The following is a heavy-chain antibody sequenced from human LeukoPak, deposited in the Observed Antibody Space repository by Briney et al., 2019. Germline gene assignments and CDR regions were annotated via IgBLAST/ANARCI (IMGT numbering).Heavy chain of an antibody. Sequence: SETLSLTCTVSGGSISSGGYYWSWIRQPPGKGLEWIGSIYYSGSTYYNPSLKSRVTISVDTSKNQFSLKLSSVTAADTAVYYCARLSRSGSYFDYWGQGTLVTVSS. J-gene: IGHJ4*02. CDR2: IYYSGST. CDR3: ARLSRSGSYFDY. CDR1: GGSISSGGYY. D-gene: IGHD3-10*01. V-gene: IGHV4-39*01.